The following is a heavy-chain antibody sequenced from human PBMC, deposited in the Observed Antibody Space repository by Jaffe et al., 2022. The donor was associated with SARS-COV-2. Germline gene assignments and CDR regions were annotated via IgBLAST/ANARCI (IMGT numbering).Heavy chain of an antibody. Sequence: EVQLVQSGAEVKKPGESLKISCKGSGYSFTSYWIGWVRQMPGKGLEWMGIIYPGDSDTRYSPSFQGQVTISADKSISTAYLQWSSLKASDTAMYYCARHVEWTGGNSDYWFGWYFDLWGRGTLVTVSS. J-gene: IGHJ2*01. CDR1: GYSFTSYW. CDR3: ARHVEWTGGNSDYWFGWYFDL. V-gene: IGHV5-51*01. CDR2: IYPGDSDT. D-gene: IGHD2-21*02.